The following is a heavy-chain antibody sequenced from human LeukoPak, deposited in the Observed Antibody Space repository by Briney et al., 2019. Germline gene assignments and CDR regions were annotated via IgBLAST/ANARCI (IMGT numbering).Heavy chain of an antibody. Sequence: SGGSLRLSCAASGFYFSRYTMTWVRQAPGEGLEWVSTITGGGGDKLYADSVKGRFTISRDDPKHTLYLQMKSLRADDPAVYYCVNDYPQNGSRAPRWLDQIFVDIWGQGTMVTVSS. CDR3: VNDYPQNGSRAPRWLDQIFVDI. J-gene: IGHJ3*02. D-gene: IGHD3-3*01. V-gene: IGHV3-23*01. CDR2: ITGGGGDK. CDR1: GFYFSRYT.